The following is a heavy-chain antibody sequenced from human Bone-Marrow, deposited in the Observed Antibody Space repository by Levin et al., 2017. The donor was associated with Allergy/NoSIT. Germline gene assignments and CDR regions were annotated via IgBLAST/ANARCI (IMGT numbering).Heavy chain of an antibody. CDR3: AKGMELWDIIAVGPPFDY. D-gene: IGHD6-19*01. V-gene: IGHV3-23*01. CDR1: GFTFSTYA. CDR2: ISGGGGRT. Sequence: GGSLRLSCTASGFTFSTYAMIWVLQSPLKGLEWVSSISGGGGRTDYADSVKGRFTISRDNSKNTLYLQMNSLRVEDTAVYYCAKGMELWDIIAVGPPFDYWGQGTLVTVSS. J-gene: IGHJ4*02.